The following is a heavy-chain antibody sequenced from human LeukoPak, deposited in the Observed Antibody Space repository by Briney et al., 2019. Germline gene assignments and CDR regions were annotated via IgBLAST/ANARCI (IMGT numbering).Heavy chain of an antibody. CDR3: ARELVSYGDYGY. CDR2: INADGTIA. J-gene: IGHJ4*02. CDR1: GFSFSGYW. Sequence: GGSLRLSCAGSGFSFSGYWMHWVRQAPGKGLVWVSRINADGTIATYADSVEGRFTISRDNAKNTLYLQMNSLRAEDTAVYYCARELVSYGDYGYWGQGTLVTVSS. V-gene: IGHV3-74*01. D-gene: IGHD4-17*01.